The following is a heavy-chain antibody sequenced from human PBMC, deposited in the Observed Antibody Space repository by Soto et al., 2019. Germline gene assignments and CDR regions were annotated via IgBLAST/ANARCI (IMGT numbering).Heavy chain of an antibody. CDR3: VGEYYYGMDV. CDR2: ITSSSDYT. CDR1: GFTFSAYY. J-gene: IGHJ6*01. Sequence: QEQLVESGGGLVRPGGSLRLSCAASGFTFSAYYMTWMRQAPGKGLEWVSYITSSSDYTNYAGSVKGRFTISRDNAKNSLYLQMNSLRVEDTAVYDCVGEYYYGMDVWGQGTTVTVSS. V-gene: IGHV3-11*05.